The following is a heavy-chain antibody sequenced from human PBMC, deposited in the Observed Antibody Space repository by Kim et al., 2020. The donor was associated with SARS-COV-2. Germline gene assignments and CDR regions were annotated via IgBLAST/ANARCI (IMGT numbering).Heavy chain of an antibody. D-gene: IGHD2-21*02. J-gene: IGHJ4*02. CDR2: ICSDSDDNRK. CDR3: ARYRRGGDYYIDY. Sequence: GGSLRLSCVVSGFTFSSYAMTWVRQAPGQGLEWVSVICSDSDDNRKNSLDSVRGRFSISRDNLTNTVYLQMNNLRTEDTALYFCARYRRGGDYYIDYWGQGVLVTVSS. CDR1: GFTFSSYA. V-gene: IGHV3-23*03.